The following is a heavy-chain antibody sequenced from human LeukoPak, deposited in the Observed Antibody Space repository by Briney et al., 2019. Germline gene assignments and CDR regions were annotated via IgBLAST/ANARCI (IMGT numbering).Heavy chain of an antibody. Sequence: SQTLSLTCTVSGPSISSGGYSWRWLRQHPGKGLEWSVYFYYSGRPYYHPALKSRVTISVDTSTNQSSLKLSSLTAADTAVYYCARGVVPAAISYYYMDVWGKGTTVTVSS. D-gene: IGHD2-2*01. CDR3: ARGVVPAAISYYYMDV. CDR2: FYYSGRP. CDR1: GPSISSGGYS. V-gene: IGHV4-31*03. J-gene: IGHJ6*03.